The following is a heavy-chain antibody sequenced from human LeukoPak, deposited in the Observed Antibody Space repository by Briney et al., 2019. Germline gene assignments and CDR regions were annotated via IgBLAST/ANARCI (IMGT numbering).Heavy chain of an antibody. CDR1: GASISSYH. J-gene: IGHJ4*02. V-gene: IGHV4-59*01. CDR3: ARSYSGYDTYYFDY. CDR2: IYYSGYT. Sequence: SETLSLTCTVSGASISSYHWSWIRQPPGKGLEWIGCIYYSGYTNYNPSLKSRVTISVDTSKNQFSLKLSSVTAADTAVYYCARSYSGYDTYYFDYWGQGTLVTVSS. D-gene: IGHD5-12*01.